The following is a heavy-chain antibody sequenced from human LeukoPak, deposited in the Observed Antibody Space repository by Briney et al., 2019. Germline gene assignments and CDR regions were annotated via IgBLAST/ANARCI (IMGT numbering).Heavy chain of an antibody. V-gene: IGHV3-74*01. CDR2: INSDGSIR. Sequence: PGGSLRLSCAASGFTLRSYWMHWFRQAPGERLVWVSRINSDGSIRSHADSVEGRFTISRDNAENTLYLQLNSLRVEDTAVYFCARVTASWHPYVDYWGQGTLVTVSS. CDR1: GFTLRSYW. CDR3: ARVTASWHPYVDY. J-gene: IGHJ4*02. D-gene: IGHD2-2*01.